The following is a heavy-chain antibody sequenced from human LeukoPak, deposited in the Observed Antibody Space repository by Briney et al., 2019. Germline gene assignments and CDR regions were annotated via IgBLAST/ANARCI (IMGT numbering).Heavy chain of an antibody. CDR3: AKDHDYSNYNWFDP. Sequence: PGGSLRLSCAASGFTFSSYGMHWVRQAPGKGLEWVAFIRYDGSNKYYADSVKGRFTTSRDNSKNTLYLQMNSLRAEDTAVYYCAKDHDYSNYNWFDPWGRGTLVTVSS. CDR1: GFTFSSYG. D-gene: IGHD4-11*01. V-gene: IGHV3-30*02. CDR2: IRYDGSNK. J-gene: IGHJ5*02.